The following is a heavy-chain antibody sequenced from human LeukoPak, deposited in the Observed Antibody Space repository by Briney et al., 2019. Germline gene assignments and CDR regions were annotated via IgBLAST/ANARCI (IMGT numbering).Heavy chain of an antibody. CDR1: GGSISSSSYY. J-gene: IGHJ6*03. CDR2: IYYSGST. CDR3: ARDTGGYYYYYMDV. Sequence: SETLSLTCTVSGGSISSSSYYWGWIRQPPGKGLEWIGSIYYSGSTYYNPSLKSRVTISVDTSKNQFSLKLSSVTAADTAVYYCARDTGGYYYYYMDVWGKGTTVTVSS. V-gene: IGHV4-39*07. D-gene: IGHD1-14*01.